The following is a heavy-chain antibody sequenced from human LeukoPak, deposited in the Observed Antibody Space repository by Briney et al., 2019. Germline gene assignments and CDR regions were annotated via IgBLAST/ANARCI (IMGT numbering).Heavy chain of an antibody. Sequence: PSETLSLTCTVSGGSISSFNWGWILQPSGKGLQLIVYIYYRGSAHYNPSLKSRLTISLAPSKNQFSLNLSSLTAADTAVYYCASSTYGWGNRWVSGYYYYGMDVWPQGTTVTV. J-gene: IGHJ6*01. CDR1: GGSISSFN. V-gene: IGHV4-59*01. D-gene: IGHD3-10*01. CDR3: ASSTYGWGNRWVSGYYYYGMDV. CDR2: IYYRGSA.